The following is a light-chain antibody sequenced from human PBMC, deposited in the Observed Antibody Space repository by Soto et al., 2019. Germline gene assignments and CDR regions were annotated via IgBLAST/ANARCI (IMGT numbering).Light chain of an antibody. CDR1: SSNLWAGYD. V-gene: IGLV1-40*01. J-gene: IGLJ2*01. CDR3: QSYDSSLSAPVV. CDR2: GNT. Sequence: QSVLTQPPSVSGAPGQGVTISCTGSSSNLWAGYDVHWYQQLPGTAPKLLIYGNTNRPSGVPDRFSGSKSGTSASLAITGLQAEDEADYYCQSYDSSLSAPVVFGGGTKLTVL.